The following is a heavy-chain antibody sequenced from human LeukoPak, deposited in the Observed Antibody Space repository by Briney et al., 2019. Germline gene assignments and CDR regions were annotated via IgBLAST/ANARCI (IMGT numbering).Heavy chain of an antibody. CDR3: ARDLDTGVFDY. Sequence: GASVKVSCKASGYTFTSYGISWVRQAPGQGLEWMGRINPNSGGTNYAQKFQGRVTMTRDTSISTAYMELSRLRSDDTAVYYCARDLDTGVFDYWGQGTLVTVSS. V-gene: IGHV1-2*06. CDR1: GYTFTSYG. J-gene: IGHJ4*02. D-gene: IGHD3-10*01. CDR2: INPNSGGT.